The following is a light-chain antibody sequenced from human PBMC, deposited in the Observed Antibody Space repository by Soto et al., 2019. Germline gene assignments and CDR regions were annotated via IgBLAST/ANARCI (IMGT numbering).Light chain of an antibody. J-gene: IGLJ1*01. Sequence: QSVLTQPRSVSGSPGQSVTISCTGTSGDVGGYNYVSWYQQHPGKAPKVMIFDVTKRPSGVPDRFSGSKSGNTASLTISGLQAEDEADYYCCSYAGSVDVFAIGKKVNV. CDR3: CSYAGSVDV. CDR2: DVT. CDR1: SGDVGGYNY. V-gene: IGLV2-11*01.